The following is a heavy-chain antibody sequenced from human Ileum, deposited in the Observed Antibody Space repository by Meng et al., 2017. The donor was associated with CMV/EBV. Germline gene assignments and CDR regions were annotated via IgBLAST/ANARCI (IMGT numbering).Heavy chain of an antibody. CDR3: ARALVETRMVMGDY. D-gene: IGHD5-18*01. J-gene: IGHJ4*02. CDR1: GFIFGNYA. V-gene: IGHV3-23*01. Sequence: GESLKISCSASGFIFGNYAMTWVRQAPGKGLEWVSTISATSGRTYIADSVRGRFSISRDNSQNTVFLQMDSLRDEDTAVYYCARALVETRMVMGDYWGQGTLVTVSS. CDR2: ISATSGRT.